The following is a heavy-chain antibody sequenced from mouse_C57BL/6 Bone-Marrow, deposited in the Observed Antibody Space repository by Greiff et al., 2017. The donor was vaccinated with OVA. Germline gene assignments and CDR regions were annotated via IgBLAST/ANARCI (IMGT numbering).Heavy chain of an antibody. J-gene: IGHJ3*01. V-gene: IGHV5-12*01. CDR3: ARHYYGSSWFAY. Sequence: VQLKESGGGLVQPGGSLKLSCAASGFTFSDYYMYWVRQTPEKRLEWVAYISNGGGSTYYPDTVKGRFTISRDNAKNTLYVQMSRLKSEDTAMYYCARHYYGSSWFAYWGQGTLVTVSA. CDR2: ISNGGGST. CDR1: GFTFSDYY. D-gene: IGHD1-1*01.